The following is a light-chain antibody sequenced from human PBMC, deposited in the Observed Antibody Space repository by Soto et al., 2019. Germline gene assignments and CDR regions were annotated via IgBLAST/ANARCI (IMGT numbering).Light chain of an antibody. CDR3: QQRGNWPPS. J-gene: IGKJ3*01. Sequence: EIVLTQSPAPLSLSPGERATLSCRASQSVSSSLAWHQQKPGQAPRLLIYDASNRATGIPARFSGSGSGTDFTLTISSLEPEDFAVYYCQQRGNWPPSFGPGTKVDIK. CDR1: QSVSSS. CDR2: DAS. V-gene: IGKV3-11*01.